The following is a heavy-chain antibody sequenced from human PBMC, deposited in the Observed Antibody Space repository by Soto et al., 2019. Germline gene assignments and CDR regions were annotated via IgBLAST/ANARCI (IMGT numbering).Heavy chain of an antibody. CDR1: GFTFSSYA. CDR2: ISYDGSNK. V-gene: IGHV3-30-3*01. J-gene: IGHJ6*02. D-gene: IGHD6-6*01. CDR3: ARPTFAPAAPLSYYYYGMDV. Sequence: QVQLVESGGGVVQPGRSLRLSCAASGFTFSSYAMHWVRQAPGKGLEWVAVISYDGSNKYYADSVKGRFTISRDNSKNTLHLQMNSLRAEDTAVYYCARPTFAPAAPLSYYYYGMDVWGQGTTVTVSS.